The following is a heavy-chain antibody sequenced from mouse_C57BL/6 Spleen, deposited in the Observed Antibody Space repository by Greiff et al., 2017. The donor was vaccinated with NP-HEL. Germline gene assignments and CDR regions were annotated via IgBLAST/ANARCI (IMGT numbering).Heavy chain of an antibody. CDR3: ARSEQLRLRYWYFDV. V-gene: IGHV1-50*01. D-gene: IGHD3-2*02. CDR1: GYTFTSYW. CDR2: IDPSDSYT. Sequence: QVQLQQSGAELVKPGASVKLSCKASGYTFTSYWMQWVKQRPGQGLEWIGEIDPSDSYTNYNQKFKGKATLTVDTSSSTAYMQLSSLTSEDSAVYYCARSEQLRLRYWYFDVWGTGTTVTVSS. J-gene: IGHJ1*03.